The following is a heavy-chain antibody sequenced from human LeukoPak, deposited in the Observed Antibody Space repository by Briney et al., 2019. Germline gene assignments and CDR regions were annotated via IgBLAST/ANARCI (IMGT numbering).Heavy chain of an antibody. D-gene: IGHD5-12*01. V-gene: IGHV3-21*01. J-gene: IGHJ4*02. CDR2: ISSSSSYI. CDR1: GFTFSSYA. CDR3: ARDSGHDYYFDY. Sequence: GGSLRLSCAASGFTFSSYAMSWVRQAPGKGLEWVSSISSSSSYIYYADSVKGRFTISRDNAKNSLYLQMNSLRAEDTAVYYCARDSGHDYYFDYWGQGTLVTVSS.